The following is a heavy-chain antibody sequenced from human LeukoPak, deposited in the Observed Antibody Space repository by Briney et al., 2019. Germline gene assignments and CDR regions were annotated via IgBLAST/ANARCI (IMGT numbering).Heavy chain of an antibody. V-gene: IGHV4-30-2*02. CDR3: ARGGLRDAFDI. Sequence: SQTLSLTCAVSGGSISSGGYSWSWIRQPPGKGLEWIGYIYHSGSTYYNPSLKSRVTISVDTSKNQFSLKLSSVTAADTAVYYCARGGLRDAFDIWGQGTMVTVSS. CDR2: IYHSGST. D-gene: IGHD4-17*01. CDR1: GGSISSGGYS. J-gene: IGHJ3*02.